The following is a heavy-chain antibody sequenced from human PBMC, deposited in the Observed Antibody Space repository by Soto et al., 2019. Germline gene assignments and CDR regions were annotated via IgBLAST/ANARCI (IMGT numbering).Heavy chain of an antibody. CDR3: ARHLRGITTLRYFDWLLGPFDY. CDR2: IYYSGST. CDR1: GGSISSSSYY. J-gene: IGHJ4*02. D-gene: IGHD3-9*01. V-gene: IGHV4-39*01. Sequence: QLQLQESGPGLVKPSETLSLTCTVSGGSISSSSYYWGWIRQPPGKGLEWIGSIYYSGSTYYNPSLKSRVTISVDTSKNQFSLKLSSVTAADTAVYYCARHLRGITTLRYFDWLLGPFDYWGQGTLVTVSS.